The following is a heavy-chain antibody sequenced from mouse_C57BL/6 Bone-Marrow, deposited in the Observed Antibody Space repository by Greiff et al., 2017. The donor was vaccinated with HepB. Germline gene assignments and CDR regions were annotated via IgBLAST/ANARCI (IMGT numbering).Heavy chain of an antibody. V-gene: IGHV1-7*01. CDR3: ARRDPWFAY. CDR1: GYTFTSYW. Sequence: VQLSCKASGYTFTSYWMHWVKQRPGQGLEWIGYINPSSGYTKYNQKFKDKATLTADKSSSTAYMQLSSLTYEDSAVYYCARRDPWFAYWGQGTLVTVSA. D-gene: IGHD3-3*01. J-gene: IGHJ3*01. CDR2: INPSSGYT.